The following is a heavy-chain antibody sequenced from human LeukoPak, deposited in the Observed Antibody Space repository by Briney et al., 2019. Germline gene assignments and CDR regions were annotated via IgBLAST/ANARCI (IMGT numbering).Heavy chain of an antibody. J-gene: IGHJ5*02. Sequence: SETLSLTCTVSGGSISSYYWSWIRQPAGKGLEWIGRIYTSGSTNYNPSLKSRVTISVDTSKNQFSLKLSSVTAADTAVYYCARRSAIPRGPRWFDPWGQGTLVTVSS. CDR2: IYTSGST. V-gene: IGHV4-4*07. CDR1: GGSISSYY. CDR3: ARRSAIPRGPRWFDP.